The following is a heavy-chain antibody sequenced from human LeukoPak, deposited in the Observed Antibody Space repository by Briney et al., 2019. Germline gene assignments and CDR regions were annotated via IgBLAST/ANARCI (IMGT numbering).Heavy chain of an antibody. J-gene: IGHJ4*02. CDR1: GFTFSSYA. CDR3: AKGTGGSSGYPYYFDY. Sequence: QPGGSLRLSCAASGFTFSSYAMHWVRQAPGKGLEYVSAISSNGGSTYYANSVKGRFTISRDNSKNTLYLQMNSLRAEDTAVYYCAKGTGGSSGYPYYFDYWGQGTLVTVSS. D-gene: IGHD3-22*01. V-gene: IGHV3-64*01. CDR2: ISSNGGST.